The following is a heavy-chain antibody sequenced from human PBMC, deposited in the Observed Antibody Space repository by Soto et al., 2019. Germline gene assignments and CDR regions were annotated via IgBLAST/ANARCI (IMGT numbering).Heavy chain of an antibody. V-gene: IGHV3-30*18. D-gene: IGHD3-16*01. J-gene: IGHJ4*02. CDR1: GFTFSSYG. CDR3: AKDFYAGSAFDY. Sequence: GGSLRLSCAASGFTFSSYGIHWVRQAPGKGLEWVAVVSYDGSNKYYADSVKGRFTISRDNSKNTLYLQMDSLRAEDTAVYYCAKDFYAGSAFDYWGQGTLVTVSS. CDR2: VSYDGSNK.